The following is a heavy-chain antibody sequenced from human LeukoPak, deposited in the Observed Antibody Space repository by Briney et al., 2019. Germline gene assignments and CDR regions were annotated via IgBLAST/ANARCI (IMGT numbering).Heavy chain of an antibody. Sequence: SETLSLTCAVYGGSFSGYYWSWIRQPAGKGLEWIGRIYTSGSTNYNPSLKSRVTISVDTSKNQFSLKLSSVTAADTAVYYCARGIVVVAQLGYYYYYMDVWGKGTTVTISS. CDR1: GGSFSGYY. CDR2: IYTSGST. CDR3: ARGIVVVAQLGYYYYYMDV. D-gene: IGHD2-15*01. J-gene: IGHJ6*03. V-gene: IGHV4-59*10.